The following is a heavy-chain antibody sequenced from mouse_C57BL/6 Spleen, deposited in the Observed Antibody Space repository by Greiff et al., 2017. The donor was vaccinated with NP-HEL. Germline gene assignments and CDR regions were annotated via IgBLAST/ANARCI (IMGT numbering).Heavy chain of an antibody. CDR2: IYPGDGDT. CDR3: ANDGYQYYFDY. V-gene: IGHV1-82*01. J-gene: IGHJ2*01. CDR1: GYAFSSSW. D-gene: IGHD2-3*01. Sequence: VQLQQSGPELVKPGASVKISCKASGYAFSSSWMNWVKQRPGKGLEWIGRIYPGDGDTNYNGKFKGKATLTADKSSSTAYMQLSSLTSEDSAVYFCANDGYQYYFDYWGQGTTLTVSS.